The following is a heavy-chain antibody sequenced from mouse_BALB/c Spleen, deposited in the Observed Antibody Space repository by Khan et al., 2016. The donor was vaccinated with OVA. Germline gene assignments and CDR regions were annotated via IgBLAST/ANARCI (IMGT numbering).Heavy chain of an antibody. V-gene: IGHV3-2*02. D-gene: IGHD1-1*01. CDR3: ASMFLYYYGSNFEVYYFDY. CDR1: GYSITSDYA. Sequence: EVQLQESGPGLVKPSQSLSLTCTVTGYSITSDYAWNWIRQFPGNKLEWMGYISYSGDTAYNPSLKSRISITRETSKNQFFLQLNSVTTEDTATYYCASMFLYYYGSNFEVYYFDYWGQGTTLTVSS. CDR2: ISYSGDT. J-gene: IGHJ2*01.